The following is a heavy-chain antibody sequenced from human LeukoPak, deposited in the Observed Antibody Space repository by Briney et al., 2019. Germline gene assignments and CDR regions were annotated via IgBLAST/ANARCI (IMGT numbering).Heavy chain of an antibody. Sequence: GGSLRLSCAGSGFTPSSYAMTWVRQAPGKGLEWVSAISGSGDSTYYADSVKGRFTISRDNSKNTLYLQMNSLRPEDTAVYYCATRGYCSGTSCYAPQPWGQGTLVTVSS. D-gene: IGHD2-2*01. CDR2: ISGSGDST. J-gene: IGHJ5*02. V-gene: IGHV3-23*01. CDR1: GFTPSSYA. CDR3: ATRGYCSGTSCYAPQP.